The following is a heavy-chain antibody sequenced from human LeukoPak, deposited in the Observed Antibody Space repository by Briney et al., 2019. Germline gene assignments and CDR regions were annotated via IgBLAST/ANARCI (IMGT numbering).Heavy chain of an antibody. D-gene: IGHD1-26*01. CDR1: RFTFSDFY. Sequence: PGGSLRLSCAASRFTFSDFYMSSFSDFYMSWIRQAPGKGLEWVSYISDSGTTTYYADSVKGRFTTSRDNAKSSLYLQVNSLTVEDTAVYYCAREWDSGWGGTYFDNWGQGTLVTVSS. CDR2: ISDSGTTT. J-gene: IGHJ4*02. V-gene: IGHV3-11*04. CDR3: AREWDSGWGGTYFDN.